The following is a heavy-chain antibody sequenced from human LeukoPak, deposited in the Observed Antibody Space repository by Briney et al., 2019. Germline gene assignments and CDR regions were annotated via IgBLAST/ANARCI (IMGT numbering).Heavy chain of an antibody. V-gene: IGHV4-34*01. Sequence: SETLSLTCAVYGGSFSGYYWSWIRQPPGKGLEWIGEINHSGSTNYNPSLKSRVTMSVDTSKNQFSLKLSSVTAADTAVYYCVTPPDYYDSSGYYPFGYWGQGTLVTVSS. CDR3: VTPPDYYDSSGYYPFGY. D-gene: IGHD3-22*01. CDR1: GGSFSGYY. CDR2: INHSGST. J-gene: IGHJ4*02.